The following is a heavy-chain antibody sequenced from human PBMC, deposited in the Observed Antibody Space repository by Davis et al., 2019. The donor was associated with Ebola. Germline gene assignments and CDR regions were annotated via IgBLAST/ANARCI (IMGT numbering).Heavy chain of an antibody. CDR1: GVSISRYF. D-gene: IGHD2-15*01. V-gene: IGHV4-59*12. J-gene: IGHJ4*02. CDR3: ARGLGSRVDY. Sequence: MPSETLSLTCIVSGVSISRYFWSWIRQPPGKGLEWIGSVFYSGTTYYNPSLESRVTISVDKSKNQFSLKLSSVTAADTAVYYCARGLGSRVDYWGQGTLVTVSS. CDR2: VFYSGTT.